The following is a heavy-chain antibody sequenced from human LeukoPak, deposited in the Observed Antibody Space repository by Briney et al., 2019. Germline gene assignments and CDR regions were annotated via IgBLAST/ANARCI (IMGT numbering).Heavy chain of an antibody. D-gene: IGHD6-19*01. CDR3: AKEPHSSGCYWRWSD. CDR2: ISGSGGST. Sequence: QSGGSLRLSCTASGFIFSNYAMNWVRQAPGKGLEWVSSISGSGGSTYSADSVKGRFTISRDNSKNTLYLQMNSLRDEDTAVYYCAKEPHSSGCYWRWSDWGQGTLVTVSS. J-gene: IGHJ4*02. V-gene: IGHV3-23*01. CDR1: GFIFSNYA.